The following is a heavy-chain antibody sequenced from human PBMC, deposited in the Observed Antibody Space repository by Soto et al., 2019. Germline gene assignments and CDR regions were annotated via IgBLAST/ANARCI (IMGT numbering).Heavy chain of an antibody. CDR2: INHSGST. CDR3: ARDPAHYDILTGYPIYYYYYGMDV. Sequence: PSETLSLTCAVYGGSFSGYYWSWIRQPPGKGLEWIGDINHSGSTNYNPSLKSRVTISVDTSKNQFSLKLSSVTAADTAVYYCARDPAHYDILTGYPIYYYYYGMDVWGQGTTVTVSS. J-gene: IGHJ6*02. CDR1: GGSFSGYY. D-gene: IGHD3-9*01. V-gene: IGHV4-34*01.